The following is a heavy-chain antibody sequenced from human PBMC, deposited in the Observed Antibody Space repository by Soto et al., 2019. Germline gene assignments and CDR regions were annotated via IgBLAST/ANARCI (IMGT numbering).Heavy chain of an antibody. D-gene: IGHD3-10*01. J-gene: IGHJ4*02. CDR1: GFTFSSYG. Sequence: GGSLRLSCAASGFTFSSYGMHWVRQAPGKGLEWVAVISYDGSNKYYADSVKGRFTISRDNSKNTLYLQMNSLRAEDTAVYYCAKDGSGRTTVERNYLDYWGQGTLATVSS. CDR3: AKDGSGRTTVERNYLDY. V-gene: IGHV3-30*18. CDR2: ISYDGSNK.